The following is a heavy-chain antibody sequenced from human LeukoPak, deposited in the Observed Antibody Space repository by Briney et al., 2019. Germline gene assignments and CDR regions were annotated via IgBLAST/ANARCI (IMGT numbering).Heavy chain of an antibody. V-gene: IGHV4-30-4*01. J-gene: IGHJ5*02. CDR3: ARDFSGYGFNGFDP. D-gene: IGHD5-12*01. CDR1: GGSISSGDSY. Sequence: PSETLSLTCTVSGGSISSGDSYCSWRRHPPGKSLEWVGSISYSVNTSYNPSPTRRVTISLDTSKSQFSLLLNALTPPHTPVYFCARDFSGYGFNGFDPWGQGTLVTVSS. CDR2: ISYSVNT.